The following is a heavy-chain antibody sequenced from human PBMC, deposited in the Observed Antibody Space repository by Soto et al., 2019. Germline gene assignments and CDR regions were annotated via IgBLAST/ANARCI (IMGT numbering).Heavy chain of an antibody. CDR2: ISGSSGST. CDR1: GFTFRSYA. V-gene: IGHV3-23*01. D-gene: IGHD6-6*01. Sequence: EVQLLESGGGLVQPGGSLRLSCAASGFTFRSYAMSWVRQAPGKGLEWVSGISGSSGSTYYADSVKGRFTISRDNSKNTLFLQMNSLRAEDMAMYYCAKDRESSTAPRGGCDYWGQGTLVTVSS. CDR3: AKDRESSTAPRGGCDY. J-gene: IGHJ4*02.